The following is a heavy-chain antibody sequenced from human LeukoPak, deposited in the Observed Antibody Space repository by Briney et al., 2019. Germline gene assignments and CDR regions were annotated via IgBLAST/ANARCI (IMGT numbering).Heavy chain of an antibody. CDR3: ARPSTYYYDSSGHGAFDI. J-gene: IGHJ3*02. CDR1: GDSISNLNYY. CDR2: IYASGST. V-gene: IGHV4-61*02. D-gene: IGHD3-22*01. Sequence: TSETLSLTCTVSGDSISNLNYYWSWIRQPAGKGLEWIGRIYASGSTNYNPSLKSRVTISVDTSKNQFSLKLSSVTAADTAVYYCARPSTYYYDSSGHGAFDIWGQGTMVTVSS.